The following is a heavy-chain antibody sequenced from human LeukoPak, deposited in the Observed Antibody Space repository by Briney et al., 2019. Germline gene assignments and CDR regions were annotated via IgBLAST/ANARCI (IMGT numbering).Heavy chain of an antibody. J-gene: IGHJ4*02. CDR3: ARDGRDMTTVTTLDY. V-gene: IGHV3-21*01. D-gene: IGHD4-11*01. CDR2: ISSSSYI. CDR1: GFTFSSYS. Sequence: GGSLRLSCAASGFTFSSYSMNWVRQAPGKGLEWVSSISSSSYIYYADSVKGRFTISRDNAKNSLYLQMNSLRAEDAAVYYCARDGRDMTTVTTLDYWGQGTLVTVSS.